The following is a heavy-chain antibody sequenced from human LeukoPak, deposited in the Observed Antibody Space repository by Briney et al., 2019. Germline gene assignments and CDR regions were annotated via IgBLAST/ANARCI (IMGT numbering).Heavy chain of an antibody. CDR3: ARLTDFDIYCSGGSCYYHYFDY. Sequence: GGSLRLSCAASGFTFSSYWMSWLRQAPGKGLEWVADIKQDGSEKYYVESVKGRFTISRDNAKNSLYLQMNSLRAEDTAVYYCARLTDFDIYCSGGSCYYHYFDYWGQGTLVTVSS. J-gene: IGHJ4*02. D-gene: IGHD2-15*01. CDR2: IKQDGSEK. V-gene: IGHV3-7*01. CDR1: GFTFSSYW.